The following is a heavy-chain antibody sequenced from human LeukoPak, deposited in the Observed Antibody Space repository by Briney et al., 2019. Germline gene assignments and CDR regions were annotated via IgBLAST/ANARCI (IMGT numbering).Heavy chain of an antibody. V-gene: IGHV4-30-2*01. CDR2: IYHSGST. J-gene: IGHJ4*02. D-gene: IGHD2-2*01. Sequence: SETLSLTCTVSGGSISSGGYYWSWIRQPPGKGLEWIGDIYHSGSTYYNPSLKSRVTISVDRSKNQFSLELSSVTAADTAVYYCARAMGYCSSTSCHQFDYWGQGTLVTVSS. CDR1: GGSISSGGYY. CDR3: ARAMGYCSSTSCHQFDY.